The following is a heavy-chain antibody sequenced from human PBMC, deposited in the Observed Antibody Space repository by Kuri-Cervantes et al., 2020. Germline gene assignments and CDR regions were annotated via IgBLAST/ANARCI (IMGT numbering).Heavy chain of an antibody. J-gene: IGHJ4*02. CDR1: GYTFTSYA. CDR3: AKAHRSSGQLFDY. CDR2: INAGNGNT. V-gene: IGHV1-3*01. Sequence: ASVKVSCKASGYTFTSYAMHWVRQAPGQRLEWMGWINAGNGNTKYSQKFQGRVTITRDTSASTVYMELSSLRSEDTAVYYCAKAHRSSGQLFDYWGQGTLVTVSS. D-gene: IGHD6-19*01.